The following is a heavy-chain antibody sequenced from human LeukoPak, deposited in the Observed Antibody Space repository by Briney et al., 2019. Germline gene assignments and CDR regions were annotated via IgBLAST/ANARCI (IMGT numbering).Heavy chain of an antibody. J-gene: IGHJ6*02. Sequence: SETLSLTCTVSGGSISSTFYYWGWIRQPPGKGLEWIGSIYYSGSTYYHPSLKSRVTISVDTSENQFSLKLSSVSAADTAVYHCARHYMSSMDGMDVWGQGTTVTVSS. CDR1: GGSISSTFYY. D-gene: IGHD6-13*01. V-gene: IGHV4-39*01. CDR3: ARHYMSSMDGMDV. CDR2: IYYSGST.